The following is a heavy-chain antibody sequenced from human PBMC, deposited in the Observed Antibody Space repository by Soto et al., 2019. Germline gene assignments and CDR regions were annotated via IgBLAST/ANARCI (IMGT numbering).Heavy chain of an antibody. CDR1: GFTFTRYS. CDR3: ARESEDLTSNFDY. Sequence: GGSLTRSCAASGFTFTRYSMNWVRQAPGKGLEGVSSISSTTNYIYYGDSMKGRFTISRDNAKNSLYLEMNSLRAEDTAVYYCARESEDLTSNFDYWGRGTLVTVS. J-gene: IGHJ4*02. CDR2: ISSTTNYI. V-gene: IGHV3-21*06.